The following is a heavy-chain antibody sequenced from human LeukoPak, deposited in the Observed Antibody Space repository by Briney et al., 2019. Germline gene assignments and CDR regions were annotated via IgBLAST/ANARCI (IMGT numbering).Heavy chain of an antibody. V-gene: IGHV3-20*04. J-gene: IGHJ4*02. CDR3: ARHRGYDFWSGDYY. Sequence: GGSLRLSCAASGFTFSSYAMSWVRQAPGKGLEWVSGINWNGGSTAYADSVKGRFTISRDNAKNSLYLQMNSLRAEDTALYYCARHRGYDFWSGDYYWGQGALVTVSS. CDR2: INWNGGST. D-gene: IGHD3-3*01. CDR1: GFTFSSYA.